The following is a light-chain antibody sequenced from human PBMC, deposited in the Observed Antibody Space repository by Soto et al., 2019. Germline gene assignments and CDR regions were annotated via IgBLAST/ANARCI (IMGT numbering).Light chain of an antibody. CDR3: SSYTSRSTHV. CDR2: DVN. J-gene: IGLJ1*01. Sequence: QSALTQPASVSGSPGQSITISCTGTSSDVGGYNFVSWYQQHPGKVPKLMIFDVNSRPSGVSDRFSGSKSGNTASLTISGLQAEHEGDYYYSSYTSRSTHVFGSGTKLTVL. CDR1: SSDVGGYNF. V-gene: IGLV2-14*03.